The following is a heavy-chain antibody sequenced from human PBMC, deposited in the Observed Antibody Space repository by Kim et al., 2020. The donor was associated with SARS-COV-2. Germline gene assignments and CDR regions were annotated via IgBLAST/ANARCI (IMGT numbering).Heavy chain of an antibody. V-gene: IGHV4-39*01. CDR3: ARQGDSNYYYYYYMDV. D-gene: IGHD4-4*01. J-gene: IGHJ6*03. Sequence: LKGRVHISVDTSKNQFSLKLSSVAAADTAVYYCARQGDSNYYYYYYMDVWGKGTTVTVSS.